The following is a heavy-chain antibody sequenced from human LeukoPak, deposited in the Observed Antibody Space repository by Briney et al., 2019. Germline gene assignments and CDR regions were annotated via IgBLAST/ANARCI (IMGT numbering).Heavy chain of an antibody. CDR1: GGSISSYY. CDR3: ARARSLDY. Sequence: PSETLSLTCTVSGGSISSYYWSWIRQPPGKGLEWIGYIYYSESPNYNPSLKSRVTISLDTSKNQFSLDLSSVTAADSGVYYCARARSLDYWGQGTLVTVSS. CDR2: IYYSESP. J-gene: IGHJ4*02. V-gene: IGHV4-59*01.